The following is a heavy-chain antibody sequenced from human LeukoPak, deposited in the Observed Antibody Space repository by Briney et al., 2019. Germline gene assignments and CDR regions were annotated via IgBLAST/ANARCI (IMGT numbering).Heavy chain of an antibody. CDR2: IVVGSGST. J-gene: IGHJ5*02. CDR1: GFTFSTSV. CDR3: AAELKIGDIYFDP. Sequence: SVKVSCKASGFTFSTSVMHWVRLTRGPRREWIGWIVVGSGSTNYAQNFQGRVTLTRDMSTNTAYMEVSSLTSEDRATYYCAAELKIGDIYFDPWGQGTLVTVSS. V-gene: IGHV1-58*02. D-gene: IGHD3-3*01.